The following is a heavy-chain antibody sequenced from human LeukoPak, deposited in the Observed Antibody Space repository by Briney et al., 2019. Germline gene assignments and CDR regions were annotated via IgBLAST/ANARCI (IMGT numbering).Heavy chain of an antibody. CDR1: GYTFTGYY. CDR2: INPNSGGT. Sequence: ASVKVSCKASGYTFTGYYMHWVRQAPGQGLEWMGWINPNSGGTNYAQKFQGRVTMTRDTSISTAYMELSRLRSDDTAVCYCARESTTTIFGVVIINHDAFDIWGQGTMVTVSS. J-gene: IGHJ3*02. V-gene: IGHV1-2*02. CDR3: ARESTTTIFGVVIINHDAFDI. D-gene: IGHD3-3*01.